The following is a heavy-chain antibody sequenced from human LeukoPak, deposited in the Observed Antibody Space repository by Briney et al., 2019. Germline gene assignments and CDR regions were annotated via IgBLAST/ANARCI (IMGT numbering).Heavy chain of an antibody. Sequence: SVKVSCKASGGTFSSYAISWVRQAPGQGLEWMGRIIPILGIANYAQKFPGRVTITADKSTSTAYMELSSLRSEDTAVYYCAREDRFRYYYFDYWGQGTLVTVSS. CDR1: GGTFSSYA. V-gene: IGHV1-69*04. D-gene: IGHD3-3*01. CDR3: AREDRFRYYYFDY. J-gene: IGHJ4*02. CDR2: IIPILGIA.